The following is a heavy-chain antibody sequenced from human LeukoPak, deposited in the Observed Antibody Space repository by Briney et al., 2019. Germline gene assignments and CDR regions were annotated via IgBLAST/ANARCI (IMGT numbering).Heavy chain of an antibody. CDR1: GGTFSSYA. D-gene: IGHD2-15*01. Sequence: SVKVSCKAFGGTFSSYAISWVRQAPGQGLEWMGGIIPIFGTANYAQKFQGRVTITADESTSTAYMELSSLRSEDTAVYYCARISTRRYCSGGSCYSGYFDYWGQGTLVTVSS. CDR2: IIPIFGTA. J-gene: IGHJ4*02. CDR3: ARISTRRYCSGGSCYSGYFDY. V-gene: IGHV1-69*13.